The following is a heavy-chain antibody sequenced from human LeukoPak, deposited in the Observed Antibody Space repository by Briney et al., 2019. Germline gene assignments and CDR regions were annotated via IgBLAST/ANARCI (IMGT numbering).Heavy chain of an antibody. CDR1: GVSISTYF. CDR3: ARGPNIAVAVDAFDI. J-gene: IGHJ3*02. D-gene: IGHD6-19*01. Sequence: SETLSLTCSVSGVSISTYFWSWIRQPPGKGPEGSGYISYSGNTNYNPSLKSRVTISVDTSKNQFSLKLSSVTAADTAVYYCARGPNIAVAVDAFDIWGQGTMVTVSS. V-gene: IGHV4-59*08. CDR2: ISYSGNT.